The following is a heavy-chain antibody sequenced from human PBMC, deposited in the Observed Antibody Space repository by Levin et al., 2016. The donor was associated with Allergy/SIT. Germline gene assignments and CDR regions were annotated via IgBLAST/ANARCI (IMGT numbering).Heavy chain of an antibody. D-gene: IGHD4-23*01. Sequence: VRQAPGKGLEWVSGINWNGGSTGYADSVKGRFTISRDNAKNSLYLQMNSLRAEDTALYYCVRSGGQDAFDIWGQGTMVTVSS. CDR3: VRSGGQDAFDI. CDR2: INWNGGST. J-gene: IGHJ3*02. V-gene: IGHV3-20*03.